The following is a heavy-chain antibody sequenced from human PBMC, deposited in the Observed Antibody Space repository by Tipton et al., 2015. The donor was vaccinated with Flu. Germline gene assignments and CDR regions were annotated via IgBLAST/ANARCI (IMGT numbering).Heavy chain of an antibody. D-gene: IGHD2-21*02. Sequence: GASISSGGYYWSWIRQHPGKGLEWLGYIYHSGSTYYNPSLKSRVTISVDTSNNQFSLKLSSVTAADTAVYYCARDVGPQIKVTGGMDVWGQGTTVTVSS. CDR3: ARDVGPQIKVTGGMDV. CDR2: IYHSGST. V-gene: IGHV4-31*02. J-gene: IGHJ6*02. CDR1: GASISSGGYY.